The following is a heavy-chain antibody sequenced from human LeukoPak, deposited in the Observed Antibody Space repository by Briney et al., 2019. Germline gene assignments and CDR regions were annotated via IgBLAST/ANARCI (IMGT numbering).Heavy chain of an antibody. D-gene: IGHD6-19*01. CDR1: GGSIRNYY. V-gene: IGHV4-4*07. CDR2: IYTSGST. CDR3: ARDLTTFTRGWYYFDY. Sequence: PSETLSLTCTVSGGSIRNYYWSWIRQPAGKGLEWIGRIYTSGSTNYNPSLKSRVTISVDKSKNQFSLKLSSVTAADTAVYYCARDLTTFTRGWYYFDYWGQGTLVTVSS. J-gene: IGHJ4*02.